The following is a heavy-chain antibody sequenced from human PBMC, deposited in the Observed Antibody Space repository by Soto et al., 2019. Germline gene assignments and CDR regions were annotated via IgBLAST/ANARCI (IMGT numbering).Heavy chain of an antibody. CDR2: TYYRSTWYN. V-gene: IGHV6-1*01. CDR3: ARGKVGATTYYFDY. Sequence: HSQTLSLTCGISGDSVSSNSAAWNWIRQSPSRGLEWLGRTYYRSTWYNDYAVSVKSRITINADTSKNQFSLQLNSVTPEDTAVYYCARGKVGATTYYFDYWGQGTLVTVSS. D-gene: IGHD1-26*01. J-gene: IGHJ4*02. CDR1: GDSVSSNSAA.